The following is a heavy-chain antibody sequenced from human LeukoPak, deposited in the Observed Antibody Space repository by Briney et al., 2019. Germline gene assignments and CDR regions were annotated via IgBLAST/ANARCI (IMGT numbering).Heavy chain of an antibody. CDR2: ISYDGSNK. Sequence: GGSLRLSCAASGFTFSSYAMHWVRQAPGKGLEWVAVISYDGSNKYYADSVKGRFTISRDNSKNTLYLQMNSLRAEDTAVYYCARDQLPPRSWFDPWGQGTLVTVSS. V-gene: IGHV3-30*04. CDR3: ARDQLPPRSWFDP. J-gene: IGHJ5*02. D-gene: IGHD2-2*01. CDR1: GFTFSSYA.